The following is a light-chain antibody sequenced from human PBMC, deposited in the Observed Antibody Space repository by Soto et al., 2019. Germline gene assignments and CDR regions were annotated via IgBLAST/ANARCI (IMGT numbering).Light chain of an antibody. CDR3: QQRSNLWLT. J-gene: IGKJ4*01. Sequence: EIVLTQSPATLSLSPGERATLSCRASQSVSSYLAWYQQKPGQAPRLLIYDTSNRATGIPARFSGSGSGTDFTLTISSLEPEDFAFSYCQQRSNLWLTFGGGTKVEIK. CDR1: QSVSSY. V-gene: IGKV3-11*01. CDR2: DTS.